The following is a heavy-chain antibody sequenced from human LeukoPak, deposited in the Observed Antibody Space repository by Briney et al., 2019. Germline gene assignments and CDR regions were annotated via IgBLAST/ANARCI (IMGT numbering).Heavy chain of an antibody. J-gene: IGHJ6*02. Sequence: SETLSLTCAVYGGSFSGYYWSWIRQPPGKGLEWIGEINHSGSTNYNPSLKSRVTISVDTSKNQFSLKLSSVTAADTAVYYCARAYSSGWTNYYYYGMDVWGQGTTVTVSS. CDR3: ARAYSSGWTNYYYYGMDV. CDR1: GGSFSGYY. D-gene: IGHD6-19*01. CDR2: INHSGST. V-gene: IGHV4-34*01.